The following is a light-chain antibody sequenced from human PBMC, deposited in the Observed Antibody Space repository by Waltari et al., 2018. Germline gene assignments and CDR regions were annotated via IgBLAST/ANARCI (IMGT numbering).Light chain of an antibody. CDR1: KGISNY. Sequence: DIKMTQSPSSLSASVGDRVTITCRASKGISNYLAWLQQKTVKAPKCLIYAASSLHSGVPSKFSGSGSCTDFTLTISSLQPEDFATYYCQQYNSYPYPFGQVTKLQTK. CDR2: AAS. J-gene: IGKJ2*01. V-gene: IGKV1-16*02. CDR3: QQYNSYPYP.